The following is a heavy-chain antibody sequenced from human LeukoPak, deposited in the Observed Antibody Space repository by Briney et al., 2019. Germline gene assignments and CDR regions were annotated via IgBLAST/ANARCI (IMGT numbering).Heavy chain of an antibody. V-gene: IGHV4-59*01. CDR3: ARGRSNYYGMDV. CDR1: GGSFSGYY. CDR2: IYYNGNT. D-gene: IGHD1-26*01. Sequence: SETLSLTCAVYGGSFSGYYWNWIRRPPGKGLEWIGYIYYNGNTNYSPSLKSRVTMSVDTSKNLFSLKVSSETAADTAVYYCARGRSNYYGMDVWGQGTTVTVSS. J-gene: IGHJ6*02.